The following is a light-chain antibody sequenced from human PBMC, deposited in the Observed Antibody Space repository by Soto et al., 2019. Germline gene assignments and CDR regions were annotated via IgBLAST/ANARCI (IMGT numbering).Light chain of an antibody. V-gene: IGKV3-11*01. CDR1: QSVMSY. CDR2: DAS. Sequence: EIVLTQSPSTLSLSPGERATLSCRASQSVMSYLALYPQKPCQAPRLLIYDASNSATGIPARFSGSGSGTDFTLTISSLEPGDFAIYYCQQRNDWQVTFGQGTRLEIK. J-gene: IGKJ5*01. CDR3: QQRNDWQVT.